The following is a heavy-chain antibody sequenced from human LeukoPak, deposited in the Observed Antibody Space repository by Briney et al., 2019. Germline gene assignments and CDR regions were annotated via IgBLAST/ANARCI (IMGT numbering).Heavy chain of an antibody. V-gene: IGHV3-21*01. Sequence: GGSLRLSCAASGFTFSSYSMHWVRQAPGKGLEWVSSISSSSSFIYYADSMKGRFTTSRDNAKNSLYLQMNSLRAEDTAVYYCASCSRGQELRTITHYYWGQGTLVTVSS. CDR3: ASCSRGQELRTITHYY. CDR2: ISSSSSFI. CDR1: GFTFSSYS. D-gene: IGHD1-26*01. J-gene: IGHJ4*02.